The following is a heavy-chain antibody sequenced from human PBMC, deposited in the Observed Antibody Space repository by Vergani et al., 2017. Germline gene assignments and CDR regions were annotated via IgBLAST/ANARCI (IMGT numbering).Heavy chain of an antibody. CDR2: IYYSGST. D-gene: IGHD6-19*01. Sequence: QLQLQESGPGLVKPSETLSLTCTVSGGSISSSSYYWGWIRQPPGKGLEWIGSIYYSGSTYYNPSLKSRVTISVDTSKNQFSLKLSSVTAADTAVYYCARVQGSGWYGGRYAFEIWGQGTMVTVSS. CDR3: ARVQGSGWYGGRYAFEI. V-gene: IGHV4-39*07. J-gene: IGHJ3*02. CDR1: GGSISSSSYY.